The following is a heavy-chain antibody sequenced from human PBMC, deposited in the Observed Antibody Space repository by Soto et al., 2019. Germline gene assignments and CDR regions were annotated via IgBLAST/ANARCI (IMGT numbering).Heavy chain of an antibody. J-gene: IGHJ4*02. CDR1: GFPFSHYG. D-gene: IGHD6-19*01. CDR3: ARSVEGHFDY. V-gene: IGHV3-33*01. Sequence: GGSLRLSCAASGFPFSHYGMHWARQAPGKGLEWVAAILYDGSNKYYADSVKGRFTISRDNSKNTLYLQMNSLRDEDTATYYCARSVEGHFDYWGQGALVTVSS. CDR2: ILYDGSNK.